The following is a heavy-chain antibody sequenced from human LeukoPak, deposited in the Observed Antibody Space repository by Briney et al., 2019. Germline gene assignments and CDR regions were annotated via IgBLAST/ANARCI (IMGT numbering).Heavy chain of an antibody. V-gene: IGHV1-3*01. CDR3: AKDEKGYYQDTSGYPDAFDI. CDR1: GYDSTSYA. CDR2: INAGNGNT. D-gene: IGHD3-22*01. J-gene: IGHJ3*02. Sequence: GASVKVSCKASGYDSTSYAMHWVRQAPGQRLEWMGWINAGNGNTKYSQKFQDRVTVTRDTSTSTAYMELSSLRSEDTAVYYCAKDEKGYYQDTSGYPDAFDIWGQGTMVTVSS.